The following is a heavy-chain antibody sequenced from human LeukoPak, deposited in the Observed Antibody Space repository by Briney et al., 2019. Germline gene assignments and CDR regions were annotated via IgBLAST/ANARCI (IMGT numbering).Heavy chain of an antibody. J-gene: IGHJ4*02. V-gene: IGHV3-66*01. CDR3: AKDSGTTNYYDSSGTFDY. CDR1: GLIVSRNY. D-gene: IGHD3-22*01. Sequence: PGGSLKLSCAASGLIVSRNYMSWVRQAPGKGLEWVSVIYDGGSTYYADSVKGRFTISRDNSKNTLYLQMNSLRAEDTAVYYCAKDSGTTNYYDSSGTFDYWGQGTLVTVSS. CDR2: IYDGGST.